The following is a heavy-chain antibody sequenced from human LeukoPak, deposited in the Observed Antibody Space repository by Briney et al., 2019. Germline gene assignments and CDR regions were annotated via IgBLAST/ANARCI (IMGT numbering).Heavy chain of an antibody. CDR3: ARGVVYCGGDCYSIYYYGMDV. CDR1: GYTFTGYY. V-gene: IGHV1-2*06. Sequence: ASVKVSCKASGYTFTGYYMHWVRQAPGQGLEWMGRINPNSGGTNYAQKFQGRVTMTRDTSISTAYMELSRLRSDDTAVYYCARGVVYCGGDCYSIYYYGMDVWGQGTTVTVSS. CDR2: INPNSGGT. D-gene: IGHD2-21*02. J-gene: IGHJ6*02.